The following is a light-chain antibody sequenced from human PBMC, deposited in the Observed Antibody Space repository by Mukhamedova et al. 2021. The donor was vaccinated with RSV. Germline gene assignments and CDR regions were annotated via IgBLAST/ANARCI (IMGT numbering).Light chain of an antibody. CDR2: GAS. CDR1: QSVSSSY. CDR3: QQYGSSPGYT. J-gene: IGKJ2*01. V-gene: IGKV3-20*01. Sequence: GERATLSCRASQSVSSSYLAWYQQKPGQAPRLLIYGASSRATGIPDRFSGSGSGTDFTLTISRLEPEDFAVYYCQQYGSSPGYT.